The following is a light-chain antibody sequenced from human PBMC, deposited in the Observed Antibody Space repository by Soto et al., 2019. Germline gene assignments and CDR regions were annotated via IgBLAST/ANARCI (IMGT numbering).Light chain of an antibody. CDR2: EGS. V-gene: IGLV2-23*01. J-gene: IGLJ3*02. CDR1: SSDVGGYSF. Sequence: QSVLTQPASVSGSPGQSITISCTGTSSDVGGYSFVSWYQPHPGKAPNVIIYEGSKRPSGVSNRFSGSKSCNTASLTLSGLQTGDEGDDYCCSYATSRTWVFGGGTKLTVL. CDR3: CSYATSRTWV.